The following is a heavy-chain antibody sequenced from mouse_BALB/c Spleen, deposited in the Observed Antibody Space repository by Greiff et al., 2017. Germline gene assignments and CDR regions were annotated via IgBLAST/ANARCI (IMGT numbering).Heavy chain of an antibody. V-gene: IGHV14-3*02. CDR1: GFNIKDTY. Sequence: VQLQQSGAELVKPGASVKLSCTASGFNIKDTYMHWVKQRPEQGLEWIGRIDPANGNTKYDPKFQGKATITADTSSNTAYLQLSSLTSEDTAVYYCARVVRRPYYAMDYWGQGTSVTVSS. D-gene: IGHD2-14*01. CDR2: IDPANGNT. CDR3: ARVVRRPYYAMDY. J-gene: IGHJ4*01.